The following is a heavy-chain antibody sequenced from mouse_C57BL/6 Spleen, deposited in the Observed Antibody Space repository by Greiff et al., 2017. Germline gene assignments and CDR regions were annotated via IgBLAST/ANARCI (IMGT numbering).Heavy chain of an antibody. CDR2: IHPNSGST. V-gene: IGHV1-64*01. J-gene: IGHJ3*01. CDR3: AREGYGTNPAWFAY. CDR1: GYTFTSYW. D-gene: IGHD2-10*02. Sequence: QVQLQQPGAELVKPGASVKLSCKASGYTFTSYWMHWVKQRPGQGLEWIGMIHPNSGSTNYNEKFKSKATLTVDKSSSTAYMQLSSLTSEDSAVYYGAREGYGTNPAWFAYWGQGTLVTVSA.